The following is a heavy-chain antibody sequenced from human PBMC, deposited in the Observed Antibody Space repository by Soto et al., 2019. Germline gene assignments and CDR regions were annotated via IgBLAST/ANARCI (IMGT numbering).Heavy chain of an antibody. CDR3: ARERSYYDFWSGYSVGWFDP. D-gene: IGHD3-3*01. CDR1: GGSISSYY. J-gene: IGHJ5*02. Sequence: PSETLSLTCTVSGGSISSYYWSWIRRPPGKGLEWIGYIYYSGSTNYNPSLKSRVTISVDTSKNQFSLKLSSVTAADTAVYYCARERSYYDFWSGYSVGWFDPWGQGTLVTVSS. V-gene: IGHV4-59*01. CDR2: IYYSGST.